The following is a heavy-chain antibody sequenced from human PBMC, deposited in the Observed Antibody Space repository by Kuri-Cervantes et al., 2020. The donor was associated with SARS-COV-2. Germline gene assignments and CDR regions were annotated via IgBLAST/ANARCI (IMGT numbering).Heavy chain of an antibody. CDR1: GFTFSDYY. Sequence: GESLKISCAASGFTFSDYYMNWVRQAPGKGLEWVPSISSSSTIYYADSVKGRFTISRDNAKNSLYLQMNSLRAEDTAVYYCARASLQEYSGSYFHYFDYWGQGTLVTDSS. D-gene: IGHD1-26*01. CDR2: ISSSSTI. CDR3: ARASLQEYSGSYFHYFDY. J-gene: IGHJ4*02. V-gene: IGHV3-69-1*02.